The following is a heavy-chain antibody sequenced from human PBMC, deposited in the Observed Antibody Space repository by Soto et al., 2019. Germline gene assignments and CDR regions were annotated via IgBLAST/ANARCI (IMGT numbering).Heavy chain of an antibody. CDR3: AVKGYSSSWYDAFDI. CDR2: INHSVST. V-gene: IGHV4-34*01. CDR1: GGSFSGYY. Sequence: ASETLSLTCAVYGGSFSGYYWSWIRQPPGKGLGWIGEINHSVSTNYNPSLKSRVTISVDTSKNQFSLKLSSVTAADTAVYYCAVKGYSSSWYDAFDIWGQGTMVTVSS. D-gene: IGHD6-13*01. J-gene: IGHJ3*02.